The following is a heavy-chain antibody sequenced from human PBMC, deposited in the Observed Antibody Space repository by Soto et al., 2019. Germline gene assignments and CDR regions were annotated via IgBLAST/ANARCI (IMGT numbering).Heavy chain of an antibody. CDR3: AKDTRYGDYVRWFDS. CDR2: ITASGGRT. V-gene: IGHV3-23*01. J-gene: IGHJ5*01. D-gene: IGHD4-17*01. Sequence: EVHLLESGGGLVQPGGSLRLSCTAYGFTFSSYAMTWVRQAPGRGLEGVSGITASGGRTYYADSVKGRFTISRDNSKSTLYLPMNSLRAEDTAVYYCAKDTRYGDYVRWFDSWGQGTLVTVSS. CDR1: GFTFSSYA.